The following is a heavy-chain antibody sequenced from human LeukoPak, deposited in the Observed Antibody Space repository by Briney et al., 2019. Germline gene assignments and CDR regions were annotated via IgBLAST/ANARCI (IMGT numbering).Heavy chain of an antibody. J-gene: IGHJ6*03. V-gene: IGHV4-39*01. CDR3: ARQRADYFYHYMDV. CDR1: RGSIDSSSYY. Sequence: SETLSLTCTVSRGSIDSSSYYWDWIRQPPGKGLEWLGNIYYSGTTFYTSSLKSRVTISTDMSKNQFSLRLTSVTAADAAVYYCARQRADYFYHYMDVWGKGTTVIVSS. CDR2: IYYSGTT.